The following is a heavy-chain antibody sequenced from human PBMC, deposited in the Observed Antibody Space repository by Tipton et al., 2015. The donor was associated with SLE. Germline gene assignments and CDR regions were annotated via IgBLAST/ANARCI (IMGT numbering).Heavy chain of an antibody. J-gene: IGHJ4*02. V-gene: IGHV3-30*04. D-gene: IGHD3-3*01. CDR2: ISFDGRNK. Sequence: SLRLSCAASGFTFSSYSMHWVRQAPGKGLEWLAIISFDGRNKYYADSVKGRFTISKDSSKNTLYLQMNSLRLEDTAVYYCAREGTVLRFLEWLSYFDYWGQGSLVTVSS. CDR3: AREGTVLRFLEWLSYFDY. CDR1: GFTFSSYS.